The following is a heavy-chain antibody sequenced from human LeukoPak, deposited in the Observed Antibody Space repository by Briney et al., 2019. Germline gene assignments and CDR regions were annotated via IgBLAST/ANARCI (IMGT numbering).Heavy chain of an antibody. Sequence: SETLSLTCTVSGGSISSYYWSWIRQPPGKGLEWIGYIYYSGSTNYNPSLKSRVTISVDTSKNQFSLKLSSVTAADTAVYYCARDRDTAMVSNGMDIWGQGTTVTVS. V-gene: IGHV4-59*01. D-gene: IGHD5-18*01. CDR3: ARDRDTAMVSNGMDI. CDR1: GGSISSYY. J-gene: IGHJ6*02. CDR2: IYYSGST.